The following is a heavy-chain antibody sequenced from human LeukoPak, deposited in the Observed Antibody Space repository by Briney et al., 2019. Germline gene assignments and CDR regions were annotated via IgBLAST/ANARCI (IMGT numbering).Heavy chain of an antibody. V-gene: IGHV1-69*13. CDR1: GGTFSSYA. CDR2: IIPIFGAA. D-gene: IGHD3-22*01. CDR3: ARGSAYYSYFDY. Sequence: SVKVSCKASGGTFSSYAISWVRQAPGQGLEWMGGIIPIFGAANYAQKFQGRVTITADESTSTAYMELSSLRSEDTAVYYCARGSAYYSYFDYWGQGTLVTVSS. J-gene: IGHJ4*02.